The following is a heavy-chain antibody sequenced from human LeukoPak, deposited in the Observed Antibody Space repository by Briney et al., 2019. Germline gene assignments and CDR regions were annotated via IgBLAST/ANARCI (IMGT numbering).Heavy chain of an antibody. CDR1: GFTVSSNY. CDR3: ARSPYGDYSFGV. CDR2: IYSGGST. J-gene: IGHJ6*02. Sequence: GGSLRLSCAASGFTVSSNYMSWVRQAPGKGLEWVSVIYSGGSTYYADSVKGRFTISRDNSKNALYLQMNSLRAEDTAVYYCARSPYGDYSFGVWGQGTTVTVSS. V-gene: IGHV3-53*05. D-gene: IGHD4-17*01.